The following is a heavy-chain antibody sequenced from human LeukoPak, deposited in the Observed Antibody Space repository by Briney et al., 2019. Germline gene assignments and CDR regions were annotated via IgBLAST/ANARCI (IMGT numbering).Heavy chain of an antibody. CDR2: IRYDGNNK. CDR3: ARKRYSPSEGLRDAFDI. V-gene: IGHV3-30*02. Sequence: GGTLRLSCVASGFTFSSNGMHWVRQAPGKGLEWVAFIRYDGNNKYYADSVQGRFTISRDNSKNTVYLEMNSLRVEDTAVYYCARKRYSPSEGLRDAFDIWGQGTMVTVSS. J-gene: IGHJ3*02. CDR1: GFTFSSNG. D-gene: IGHD5-12*01.